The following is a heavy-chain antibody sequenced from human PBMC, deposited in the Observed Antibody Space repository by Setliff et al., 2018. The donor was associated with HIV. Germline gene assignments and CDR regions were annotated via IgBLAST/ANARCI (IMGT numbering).Heavy chain of an antibody. CDR1: GISFSSYP. CDR3: ARGGAVELWFRYFDF. V-gene: IGHV1-69*16. J-gene: IGHJ4*02. Sequence: SVKVSCKASGISFSSYPISWVRQAPGQGLEWMGVFIPILGKVHYAQKFQGRVTITTDESTSTAYMGLSSLKSEDTAVYYCARGGAVELWFRYFDFWGQGTLVTVSS. D-gene: IGHD3-16*02. CDR2: FIPILGKV.